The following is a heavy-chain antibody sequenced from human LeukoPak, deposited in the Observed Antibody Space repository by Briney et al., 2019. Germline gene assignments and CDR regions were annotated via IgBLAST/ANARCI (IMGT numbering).Heavy chain of an antibody. J-gene: IGHJ4*02. D-gene: IGHD2-15*01. V-gene: IGHV4-38-2*02. CDR3: ARVVRVVAAAAFDY. Sequence: SETLSLTCTVSGYSISSGYYWGWIRQPPGKGLEWIGSIYHSGSTYYNPSLKSRVTISVDTSKNQFSLKLSSVTAADTAVYYCARVVRVVAAAAFDYWGQGTLVTVSS. CDR2: IYHSGST. CDR1: GYSISSGYY.